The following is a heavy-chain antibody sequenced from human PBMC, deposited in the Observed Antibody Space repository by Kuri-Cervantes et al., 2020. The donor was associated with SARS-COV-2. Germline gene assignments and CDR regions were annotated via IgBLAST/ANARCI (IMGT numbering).Heavy chain of an antibody. CDR2: IDPSDSYT. CDR3: ARVVVVTVPKGYYYYGMDV. J-gene: IGHJ6*02. Sequence: GESLKISCKGSGYSFTSYWISWVRQMPGKGLEWMGRIDPSDSYTNYSPSFQGHVTISADKSISTAYLQWSSLKASDTAMYYCARVVVVTVPKGYYYYGMDVWGQGTTVTVSS. V-gene: IGHV5-10-1*01. D-gene: IGHD2-2*01. CDR1: GYSFTSYW.